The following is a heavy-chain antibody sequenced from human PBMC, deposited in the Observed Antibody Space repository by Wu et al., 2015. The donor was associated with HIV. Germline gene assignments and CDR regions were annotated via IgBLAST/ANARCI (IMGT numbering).Heavy chain of an antibody. CDR1: GGAFKNYA. Sequence: LVQSGAEVKKPGSSVKISCKASGGAFKNYAVSWVRQAPGQGLEWMGGIIPIFDTRNYAHNFQGRVTITTDDSTTTAYMELSSLRSEDTAMYFCARTLGSLWFGELAIWGQGTTGHRLL. V-gene: IGHV1-69*05. J-gene: IGHJ4*02. CDR2: IIPIFDTR. D-gene: IGHD3-10*01. CDR3: ARTLGSLWFGELAI.